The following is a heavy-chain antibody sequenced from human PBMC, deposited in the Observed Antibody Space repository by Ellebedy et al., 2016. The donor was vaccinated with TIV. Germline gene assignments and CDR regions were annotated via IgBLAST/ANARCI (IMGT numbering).Heavy chain of an antibody. CDR1: GFSYPDDW. D-gene: IGHD3-10*01. V-gene: IGHV3-15*01. J-gene: IGHJ4*02. Sequence: GESLKIYCVASGFSYPDDWMSWVRQAPGTGLELVGRIKSKSDAGTREFAAPAKGRFIISRDDSKNTVYLQMTNLKIEDTAVYFCAAGVGRTDFNYWGQGTMVTVSS. CDR2: IKSKSDAGTR. CDR3: AAGVGRTDFNY.